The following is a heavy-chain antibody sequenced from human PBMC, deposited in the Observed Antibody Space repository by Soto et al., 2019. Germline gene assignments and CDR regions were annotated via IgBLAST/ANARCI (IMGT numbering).Heavy chain of an antibody. J-gene: IGHJ4*02. Sequence: PGGSLRLSCAASGFTVSSYYMNWVRLVPEKGLEWVSVIYSSGPTFYADSVRGRFTISRDISKNTLYLQMSSLRVEDTAVYYCARAFGGSYDYWGQGTRVTVSS. V-gene: IGHV3-53*01. CDR1: GFTVSSYY. CDR3: ARAFGGSYDY. CDR2: IYSSGPT. D-gene: IGHD1-26*01.